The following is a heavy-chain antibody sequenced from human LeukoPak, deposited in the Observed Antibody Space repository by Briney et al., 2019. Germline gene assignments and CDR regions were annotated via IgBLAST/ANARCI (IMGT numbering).Heavy chain of an antibody. J-gene: IGHJ4*02. CDR1: GFAFESFT. V-gene: IGHV3-21*04. CDR3: AKGLFSAYDKYLDS. CDR2: ISATSSDV. D-gene: IGHD5-12*01. Sequence: GGSLRLSCAGSGFAFESFTMTWVRQAPGKGLEWVSLISATSSDVNYAESVRGRFTISRDNAKNSLFLLMDSLRVEDTAIYYCAKGLFSAYDKYLDSWGQGTLVTVSS.